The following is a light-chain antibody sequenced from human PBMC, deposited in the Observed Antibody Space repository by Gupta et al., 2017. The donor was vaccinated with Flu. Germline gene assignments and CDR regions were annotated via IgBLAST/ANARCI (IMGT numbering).Light chain of an antibody. CDR1: GLGYKS. CDR3: QVWDNTDTHPHVI. Sequence: LTQPPSLSVAPGQTARITCGGSGLGYKSVHWYQLKPGQAPVLVVHDDSSRPPGIPERFSGSNSGNTATLTIGRVEDGDEADYYCQVWDNTDTHPHVIFGGGTKMT. CDR2: DDS. J-gene: IGLJ2*01. V-gene: IGLV3-21*02.